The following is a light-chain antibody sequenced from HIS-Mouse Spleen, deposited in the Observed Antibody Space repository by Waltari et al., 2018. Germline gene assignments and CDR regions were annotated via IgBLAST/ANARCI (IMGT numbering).Light chain of an antibody. J-gene: IGKJ3*01. Sequence: DIQMTQSPSSLSASVGDRVTITCQASQDSSNYLNWYQQTPGKAPKLLIYDASNLETGVPSMFSGSGSGTDFTFTISSLQPEDIATYYCQQYDNLPFTFGPGTKVDIK. CDR1: QDSSNY. CDR3: QQYDNLPFT. CDR2: DAS. V-gene: IGKV1-33*01.